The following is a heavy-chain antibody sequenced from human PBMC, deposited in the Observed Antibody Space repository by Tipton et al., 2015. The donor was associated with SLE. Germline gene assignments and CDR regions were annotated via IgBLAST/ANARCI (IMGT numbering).Heavy chain of an antibody. D-gene: IGHD3-22*01. CDR1: GGSIRNYY. CDR3: ARLSTDYADRSGYGYFDH. J-gene: IGHJ4*02. CDR2: IYHTGTT. V-gene: IGHV4-38-2*02. Sequence: TLSLTCTVSGGSIRNYYWGWIRQPPGKGLEWIGNIYHTGTTYYIPSLKSRVTISIDTSKSNFSLKMTAVTAADTAVYYCARLSTDYADRSGYGYFDHWGQGTLVTVSS.